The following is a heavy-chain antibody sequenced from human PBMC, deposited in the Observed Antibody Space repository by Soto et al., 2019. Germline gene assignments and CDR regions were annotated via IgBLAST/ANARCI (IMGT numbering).Heavy chain of an antibody. D-gene: IGHD6-13*01. CDR2: IYHSGST. CDR1: GYSISSGYY. V-gene: IGHV4-38-2*01. Sequence: ETLSLTCAVSGYSISSGYYWGWIRQPPGKGLEWIGSIYHSGSTYYNPSLKSRVTISVDTSKNQFSLKLSSVTAADTAVYYCASSIAAAGTEGYNWFDPWGQGTLVTVSS. CDR3: ASSIAAAGTEGYNWFDP. J-gene: IGHJ5*02.